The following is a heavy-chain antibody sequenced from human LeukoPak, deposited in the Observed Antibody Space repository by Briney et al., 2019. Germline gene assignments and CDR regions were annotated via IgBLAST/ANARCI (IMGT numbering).Heavy chain of an antibody. CDR3: AKDSTMATMAWRCYFDL. V-gene: IGHV3-33*06. Sequence: GGALRLSFAGSGFTLSSYGLHRGRPAPGQGVGWGGVIWYDGSNKYYADSVKGRFTISRDNSKNTLYLQMNSLRAEDTAVYYCAKDSTMATMAWRCYFDLWGRGTLVTVSS. D-gene: IGHD5-24*01. J-gene: IGHJ2*01. CDR2: IWYDGSNK. CDR1: GFTLSSYG.